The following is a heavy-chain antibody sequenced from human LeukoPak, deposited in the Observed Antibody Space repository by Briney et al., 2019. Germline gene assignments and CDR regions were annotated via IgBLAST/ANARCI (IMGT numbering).Heavy chain of an antibody. Sequence: SVKVSCKASGGTFSSYAISWVRQAPGQGLEWMGGIIPIFGTANYAQKFQGRVTITTDESTSTAYMELSSLRSEDTAVYYCARVSPDYVWGSYRYNYDYWGQGTLVTVSS. D-gene: IGHD3-16*02. J-gene: IGHJ4*02. V-gene: IGHV1-69*05. CDR2: IIPIFGTA. CDR1: GGTFSSYA. CDR3: ARVSPDYVWGSYRYNYDY.